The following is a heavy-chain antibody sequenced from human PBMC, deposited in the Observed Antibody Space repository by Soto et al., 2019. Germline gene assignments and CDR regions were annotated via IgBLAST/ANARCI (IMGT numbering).Heavy chain of an antibody. Sequence: QVQLVQSGAEVKKPGASVKVSCKASGYTFTNYGISWVRQAPGQGLEWMGWISASNRKTNYAQKVQGRVTMTTDTSTSTAYMELGSLRSDDTAVYYCARDSSYGASYGSYYWGQGSLVTVSS. CDR3: ARDSSYGASYGSYY. CDR1: GYTFTNYG. J-gene: IGHJ4*02. V-gene: IGHV1-18*04. CDR2: ISASNRKT. D-gene: IGHD5-18*01.